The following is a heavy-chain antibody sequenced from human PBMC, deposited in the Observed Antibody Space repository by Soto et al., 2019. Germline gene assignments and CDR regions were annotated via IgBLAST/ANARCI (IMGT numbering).Heavy chain of an antibody. V-gene: IGHV4-39*01. CDR3: ARPRDLDDYGRGWFDP. Sequence: SETLSLTCTVSGGSISSSSYYWGWIRQPPGKGLEWIGSIYYSGSTYYNPSLKSRVTISVDTSKNQFSLRLSSVTAADTAVYYCARPRDLDDYGRGWFDPWGQGTLVTVS. J-gene: IGHJ5*02. D-gene: IGHD4-17*01. CDR2: IYYSGST. CDR1: GGSISSSSYY.